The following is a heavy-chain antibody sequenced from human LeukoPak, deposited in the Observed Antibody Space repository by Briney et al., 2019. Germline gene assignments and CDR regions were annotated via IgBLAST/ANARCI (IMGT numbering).Heavy chain of an antibody. D-gene: IGHD3-9*01. CDR3: ARHFTSLTGYSYYFDY. Sequence: SETLSLTCTVSSGSISSGDYYWSWIRQPPGKGLEWIGYIYYSGSTNYNPSLKSRVTISVDTSKNQFSLKVSSVTAADTAVYYCARHFTSLTGYSYYFDYWGQGTLVTVSS. V-gene: IGHV4-61*08. CDR1: SGSISSGDYY. J-gene: IGHJ4*02. CDR2: IYYSGST.